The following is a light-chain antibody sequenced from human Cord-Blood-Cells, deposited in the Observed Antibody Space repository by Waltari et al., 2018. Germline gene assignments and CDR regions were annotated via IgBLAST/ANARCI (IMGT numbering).Light chain of an antibody. J-gene: IGLJ3*02. V-gene: IGLV2-14*01. CDR2: DVS. CDR1: SSDVGGYNY. CDR3: SSYTSSSTWV. Sequence: QSALTQPASVSGSPGQSITTPCTGTSSDVGGYNYLSWYQQHPGKAPKLMIYDVSKRPSGVSNRFSGSKSGNTASLTISGLQAEDEADYYCSSYTSSSTWVFGGGTKLTVL.